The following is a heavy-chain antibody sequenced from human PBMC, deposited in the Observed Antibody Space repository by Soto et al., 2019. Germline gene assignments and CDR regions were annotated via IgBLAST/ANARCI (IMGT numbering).Heavy chain of an antibody. Sequence: EVPLLESGGGLVQPGGPLRLSCAASGFTFSSHAMNWVRQAPGKGLEWVSTISGSGGSTYYADSVKGRFTISRDNSKNTLFLLMNSLRAEDTAVYYCAKDRGIAAAGTGFEYLQQWGQGTLVTVSS. D-gene: IGHD6-13*01. CDR1: GFTFSSHA. J-gene: IGHJ1*01. CDR2: ISGSGGST. CDR3: AKDRGIAAAGTGFEYLQQ. V-gene: IGHV3-23*01.